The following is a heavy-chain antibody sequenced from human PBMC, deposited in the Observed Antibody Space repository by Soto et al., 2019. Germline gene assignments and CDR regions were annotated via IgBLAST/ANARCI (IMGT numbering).Heavy chain of an antibody. CDR3: VRMSVVGYFKY. CDR1: GASITGGDW. Sequence: PAETLARSCTVSGASITGGDWWSWVRQTPEKVLGWIGEIYHSGTTNYHPSLKSRVTISKDNSKNQFSLNLTSVTAAETAVYSCVRMSVVGYFKYWGRASLDSVSS. V-gene: IGHV4-4*01. J-gene: IGHJ4*02. CDR2: IYHSGTT. D-gene: IGHD3-22*01.